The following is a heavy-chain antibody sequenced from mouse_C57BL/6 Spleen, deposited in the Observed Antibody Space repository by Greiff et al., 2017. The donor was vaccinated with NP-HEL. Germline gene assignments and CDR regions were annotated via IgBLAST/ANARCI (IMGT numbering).Heavy chain of an antibody. V-gene: IGHV5-9-1*02. CDR2: ISSGGDYL. CDR3: TRDQAGYWYFEV. J-gene: IGHJ1*03. D-gene: IGHD3-2*02. CDR1: GFTFSSYA. Sequence: EVKVVESGEGLVKPGGSLKLSCAASGFTFSSYAMSWVRQTPEKRLEWVAYISSGGDYLYYADTVKGRFTISRDNARNTLYLQMSSLKSEYTAMYYCTRDQAGYWYFEVWGTGTTVTVSS.